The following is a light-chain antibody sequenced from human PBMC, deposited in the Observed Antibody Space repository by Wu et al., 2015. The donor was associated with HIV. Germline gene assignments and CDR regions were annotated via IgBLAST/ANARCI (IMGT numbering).Light chain of an antibody. CDR3: QQYKYWPT. V-gene: IGKV3-15*01. CDR2: GAS. J-gene: IGKJ4*01. CDR1: QNVNDK. Sequence: EVVMTQSPVTLSVSPGEGAILSCGASQNVNDKLAWYQQKPGQPPRLLIYGASTRATDIPGRFIGSGSGTDFTLTISSLQSEDLAIYYCQQYKYWPTFGGGTKVEIK.